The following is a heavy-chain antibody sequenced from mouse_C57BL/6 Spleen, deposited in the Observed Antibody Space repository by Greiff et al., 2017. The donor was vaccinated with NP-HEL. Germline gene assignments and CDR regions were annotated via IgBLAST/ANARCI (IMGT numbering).Heavy chain of an antibody. Sequence: VQLQQSGAELLKPGSSVQISSKAYGYAFSSYWINWVKQRPGNCLEWIGQIYPGVGDTNSNGKFNGKATLTADQSSSTAYMQLSSLTSEDSAVYFCARSGTRDYAMDNWSKGNSVTGSS. CDR2: IYPGVGDT. D-gene: IGHD4-1*01. CDR3: ARSGTRDYAMDN. CDR1: GYAFSSYW. J-gene: IGHJ4*01. V-gene: IGHV1-80*01.